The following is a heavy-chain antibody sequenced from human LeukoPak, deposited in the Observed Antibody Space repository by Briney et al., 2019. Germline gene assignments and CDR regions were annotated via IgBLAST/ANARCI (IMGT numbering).Heavy chain of an antibody. CDR3: AKGRLVVYAIPDY. CDR2: ISYDGSNK. J-gene: IGHJ4*02. CDR1: GFTFSSYG. V-gene: IGHV3-30*18. D-gene: IGHD2-8*01. Sequence: GGSLRLSCAASGFTFSSYGMHWVRQAPGKGLEWVAVISYDGSNKYYADSVKGRFTISRDNSKNTLYLQMNSLRAEDTAVYYCAKGRLVVYAIPDYWGQGTLVTVSS.